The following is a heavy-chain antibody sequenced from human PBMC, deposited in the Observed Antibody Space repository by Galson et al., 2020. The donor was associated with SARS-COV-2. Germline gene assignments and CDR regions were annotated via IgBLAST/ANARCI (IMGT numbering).Heavy chain of an antibody. CDR3: ARGRRMFRGVIITFFYYYYYMDV. J-gene: IGHJ6*03. CDR2: MNPNSGNT. Sequence: ASVKVSCKASGYTFTSYDINWVRQATGQGLEWMGWMNPNSGNTGYAQKFQGRVTMTRNTSISTAYLELSSLRSEDTAVYYCARGRRMFRGVIITFFYYYYYMDVWGKGTTVTVSS. V-gene: IGHV1-8*01. D-gene: IGHD3-10*01. CDR1: GYTFTSYD.